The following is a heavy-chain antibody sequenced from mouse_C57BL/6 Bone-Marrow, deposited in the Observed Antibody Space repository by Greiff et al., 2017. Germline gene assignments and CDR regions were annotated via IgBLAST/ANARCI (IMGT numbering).Heavy chain of an antibody. CDR3: TIRYDYGSRYFDV. D-gene: IGHD1-1*01. J-gene: IGHJ1*03. CDR1: GYTFTDYY. CDR2: IGPGSGST. V-gene: IGHV1-77*01. Sequence: QVQLQQSGAELVKPGASVKISCKASGYTFTDYYINWVTQRPGQGLEWIGKIGPGSGSTYYNEKFKGKATLTADKSSSTAYMQLSMLTSEDSVVYFCTIRYDYGSRYFDVWGTGTTGTVSS.